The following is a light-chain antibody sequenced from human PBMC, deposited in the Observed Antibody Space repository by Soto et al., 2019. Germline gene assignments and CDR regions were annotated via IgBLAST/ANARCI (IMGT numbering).Light chain of an antibody. V-gene: IGLV2-8*01. CDR1: SSDVGGYNY. CDR3: SSYAGRNEGV. CDR2: EVS. J-gene: IGLJ1*01. Sequence: QSVLTQPPSASGSPGQSVTISCTGTSSDVGGYNYVSWYQQYPGKAPKLMIYEVSKRPSGVPDRFSGSKSGNTASLTVSGLQAEDEADYYCSSYAGRNEGVFVTGNKVTV.